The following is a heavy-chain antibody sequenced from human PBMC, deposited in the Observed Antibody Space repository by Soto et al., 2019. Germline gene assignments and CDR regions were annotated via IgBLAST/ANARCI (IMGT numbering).Heavy chain of an antibody. D-gene: IGHD3-3*01. Sequence: PSETLSLTCTVSGGSISSYSWTWIRQPPGKGLEWIGYISYSGSTNYNPSLKSRVTISLDTSKNHFSLKLTSVTAADTAVYYCARVRALLGVAPLDYWGQGALVTVSS. CDR3: ARVRALLGVAPLDY. J-gene: IGHJ4*02. CDR2: ISYSGST. CDR1: GGSISSYS. V-gene: IGHV4-59*01.